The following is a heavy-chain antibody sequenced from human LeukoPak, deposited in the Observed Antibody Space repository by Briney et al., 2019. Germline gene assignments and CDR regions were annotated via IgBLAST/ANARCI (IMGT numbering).Heavy chain of an antibody. D-gene: IGHD6-13*01. J-gene: IGHJ4*02. CDR3: ARGRVLVSSWWETRNEFDY. Sequence: SETLSLTCAVYGGSFSVYYWSWIRQPPGKGLGWIGEINHSGSTNYNPSLKSRVTISVDTSKNQFSLKLSPVTAADTAVYYCARGRVLVSSWWETRNEFDYWGQGTLVTVSS. CDR1: GGSFSVYY. CDR2: INHSGST. V-gene: IGHV4-34*01.